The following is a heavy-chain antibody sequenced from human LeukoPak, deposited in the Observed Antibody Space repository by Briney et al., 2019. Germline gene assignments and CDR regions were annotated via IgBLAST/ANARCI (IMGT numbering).Heavy chain of an antibody. J-gene: IGHJ4*02. CDR1: GFTFSNYW. CDR3: ATSRDAPMET. V-gene: IGHV3-7*01. D-gene: IGHD5-18*01. Sequence: GGSLRLSCAASGFTSGFTFSNYWMSWVRQAPGKGLEWVANIKEDGSAEFYVDSVKGRFTISRDNAKNSLYLQMNSLRAGDTAVYYCATSRDAPMETGGQGTLVTVSS. CDR2: IKEDGSAE.